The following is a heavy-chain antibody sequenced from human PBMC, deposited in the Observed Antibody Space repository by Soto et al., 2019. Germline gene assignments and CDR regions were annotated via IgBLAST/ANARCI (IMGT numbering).Heavy chain of an antibody. Sequence: GGSLRLSCAASGFSFNNAWMNWVRQAPGKELEWVGRIKSKSDGESTEYAAPVKGRFSISRDDSKNTVYLQMNSLKIEDTAVNYCALVTSDYWGQGTLVTVSS. D-gene: IGHD2-8*02. CDR2: IKSKSDGEST. CDR3: ALVTSDY. CDR1: GFSFNNAW. J-gene: IGHJ4*02. V-gene: IGHV3-15*07.